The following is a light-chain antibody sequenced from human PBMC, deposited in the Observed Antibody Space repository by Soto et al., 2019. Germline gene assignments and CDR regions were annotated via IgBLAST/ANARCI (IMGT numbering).Light chain of an antibody. CDR1: SSNIGINT. Sequence: QSVLTQPPSASGTPGQRVTISCSGSSSNIGINTVNWYQQLPGTAPKLLIYGTNQRPSGVPDRFSGSKSGTSGSLAISGLHSEDEADYYCAAWDDGLNGWVFGGGTKVTVL. CDR3: AAWDDGLNGWV. CDR2: GTN. V-gene: IGLV1-44*01. J-gene: IGLJ3*02.